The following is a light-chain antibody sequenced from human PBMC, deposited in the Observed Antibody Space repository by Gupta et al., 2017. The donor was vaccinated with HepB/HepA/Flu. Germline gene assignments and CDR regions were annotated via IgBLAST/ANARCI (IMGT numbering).Light chain of an antibody. J-gene: IGLJ3*02. V-gene: IGLV10-54*04. CDR3: SAWYSSLSAWV. Sequence: TGLTQPASVPKVLRQIATITSTGNSNNVGNQGAAWLQQNQGHPPKPLYYRNNKRPSRISEGFSASCSGNTASLTITGLPREDDADDSCSAWYSSLSAWVFGGGTKVTVL. CDR1: SNNVGNQG. CDR2: RNN.